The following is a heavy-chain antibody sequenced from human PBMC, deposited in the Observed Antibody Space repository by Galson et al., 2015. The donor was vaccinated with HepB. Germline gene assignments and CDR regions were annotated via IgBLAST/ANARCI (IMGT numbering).Heavy chain of an antibody. Sequence: SLRLSCAASGFTSSSYSMNWVRQAPGKGLEWVSSISSSSSYIYYADSVKGRFTISRDNAKNSLYLQMNSLRAEDTAVYYCARGGGSYYFDYWGQGTLVTVSS. CDR1: GFTSSSYS. J-gene: IGHJ4*02. V-gene: IGHV3-21*01. D-gene: IGHD1-26*01. CDR3: ARGGGSYYFDY. CDR2: ISSSSSYI.